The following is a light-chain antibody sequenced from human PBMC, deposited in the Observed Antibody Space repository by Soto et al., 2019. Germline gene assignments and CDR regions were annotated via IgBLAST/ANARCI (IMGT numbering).Light chain of an antibody. CDR2: VVS. Sequence: QSALTQPASVSGSPGQSITLSCTGTSSDVGAYDYVSWYQQHPDKAPKLIIYVVSNRPSGVSNRFSGSKSGNTASLTISGRQAEDEADYYCSLYTSSDTPYVFGTGTKLTVL. CDR3: SLYTSSDTPYV. V-gene: IGLV2-14*01. J-gene: IGLJ1*01. CDR1: SSDVGAYDY.